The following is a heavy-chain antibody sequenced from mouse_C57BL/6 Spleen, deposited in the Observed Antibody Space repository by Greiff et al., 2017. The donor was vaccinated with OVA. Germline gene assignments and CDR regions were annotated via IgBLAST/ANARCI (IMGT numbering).Heavy chain of an antibody. CDR2: INPNNGGT. CDR1: GYTFTDYY. Sequence: EVQLQQSGPELVKPGASVQISCKASGYTFTDYYMNWVKQSHGKSLEWIGDINPNNGGTSYNQKFKGKATLTVDKYSSTAYRELRSLTSADSAVYYCAIPAAYSPFADWGQGTLVTVSA. V-gene: IGHV1-26*01. CDR3: AIPAAYSPFAD. J-gene: IGHJ3*01. D-gene: IGHD2-10*01.